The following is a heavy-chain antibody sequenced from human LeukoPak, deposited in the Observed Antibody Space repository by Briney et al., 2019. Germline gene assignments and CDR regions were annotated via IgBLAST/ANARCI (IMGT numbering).Heavy chain of an antibody. D-gene: IGHD5-18*01. CDR2: IYYSGNT. V-gene: IGHV4-39*01. CDR1: GDSISTTAYY. CDR3: SRLQYTYGSEFDH. Sequence: TSETLSLTCSVSGDSISTTAYYWAWIRQPPGKGLEWIGNIYYSGNTFHSPSLRSRVTISVDTSKNQFSLKLTSVTAADTAGYYCSRLQYTYGSEFDHWGQGTLVTVSS. J-gene: IGHJ4*02.